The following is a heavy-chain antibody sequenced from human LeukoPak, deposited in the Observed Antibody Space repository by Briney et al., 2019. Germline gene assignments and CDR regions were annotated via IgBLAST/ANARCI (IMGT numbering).Heavy chain of an antibody. CDR1: EFSVGSNY. Sequence: GGSLRLSCAASEFSVGSNYMTWVRQAPGKGLEWVSLIYSGGSTYYADSVKGRFTISRDNSKNTLYLQMNSLRAEDTAVYYCAKGKIAATPHFDYWGQGTLVTVSS. D-gene: IGHD6-13*01. CDR3: AKGKIAATPHFDY. CDR2: IYSGGST. J-gene: IGHJ4*02. V-gene: IGHV3-66*02.